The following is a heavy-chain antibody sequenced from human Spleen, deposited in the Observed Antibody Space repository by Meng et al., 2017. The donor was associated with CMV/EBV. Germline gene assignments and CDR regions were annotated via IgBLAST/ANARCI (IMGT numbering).Heavy chain of an antibody. J-gene: IGHJ4*02. V-gene: IGHV1-2*02. Sequence: ASVKVSCKASGYTFTGYYMHWVRQAPGQGLEWMGWINPNSGGTNYAQNFQGRVTMTRDTSISTAYMDLSRLRSDDTAVYYCARQVELQTFHFDYWGQGTLVTVSS. D-gene: IGHD1-7*01. CDR2: INPNSGGT. CDR3: ARQVELQTFHFDY. CDR1: GYTFTGYY.